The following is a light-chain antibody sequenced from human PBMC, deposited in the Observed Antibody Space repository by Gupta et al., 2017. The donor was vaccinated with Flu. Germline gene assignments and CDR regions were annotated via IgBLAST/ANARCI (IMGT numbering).Light chain of an antibody. Sequence: EIVLTQSPATLSLSPGERAALSCRASQFVSSTNLAWYQQKPGQPPRLLIYGASSRATGTPDRFGGSGSGTEFTLIISRLEPEDFAVYYCQQYCGSPWTFGQGTXV. CDR3: QQYCGSPWT. J-gene: IGKJ1*01. CDR2: GAS. CDR1: QFVSSTN. V-gene: IGKV3-20*01.